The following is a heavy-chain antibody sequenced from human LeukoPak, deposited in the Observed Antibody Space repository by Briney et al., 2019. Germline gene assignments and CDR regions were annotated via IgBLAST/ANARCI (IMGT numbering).Heavy chain of an antibody. CDR1: GFTFSSYG. CDR3: AKDRGGSYYFDY. V-gene: IGHV3-23*01. Sequence: PGGSLRLSCAASGFTFSSYGMSWVRQAPGKGLEWVSAISGSGGSTYYADSVKGRFTISRDNSKNTLYLQMNSLRAEDTAVYYCAKDRGGSYYFDYWGQGTLVTVSS. CDR2: ISGSGGST. D-gene: IGHD1-26*01. J-gene: IGHJ4*02.